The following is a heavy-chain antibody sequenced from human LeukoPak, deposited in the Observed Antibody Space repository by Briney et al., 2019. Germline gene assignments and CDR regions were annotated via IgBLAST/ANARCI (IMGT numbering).Heavy chain of an antibody. V-gene: IGHV1-46*01. J-gene: IGHJ4*02. CDR1: GYTFTSYY. CDR2: INPSGGST. D-gene: IGHD1-26*01. Sequence: ASVKVSCKASGYTFTSYYTHWVRQAPGQGLEWMGIINPSGGSTSYTQKLQDRVIMARDTSTSTVYMELSSLGSKDTAVYYCARVRGGGSYFDYWGQGTLVTVSS. CDR3: ARVRGGGSYFDY.